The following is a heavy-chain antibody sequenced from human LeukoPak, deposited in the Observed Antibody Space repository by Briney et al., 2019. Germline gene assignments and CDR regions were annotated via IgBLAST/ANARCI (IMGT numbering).Heavy chain of an antibody. J-gene: IGHJ4*02. Sequence: SETLSLTCTVSGYSISSGNYWGWIRQPPGKGLGWIGSIYYSGSTYYNPSLKSRVTISVDTSKNQFSLKPSSVTAADTAVYYCARLERTGRIGGSGRQGYWGQGTLVTVSS. V-gene: IGHV4-38-2*02. D-gene: IGHD3-10*01. CDR3: ARLERTGRIGGSGRQGY. CDR2: IYYSGST. CDR1: GYSISSGNY.